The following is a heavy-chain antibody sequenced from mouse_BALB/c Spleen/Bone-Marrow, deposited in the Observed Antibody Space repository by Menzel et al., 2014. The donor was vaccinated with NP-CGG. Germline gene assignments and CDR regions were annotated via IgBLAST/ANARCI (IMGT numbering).Heavy chain of an antibody. J-gene: IGHJ1*01. CDR1: GVDFSRYW. CDR2: INQDSNTI. V-gene: IGHV4-1*02. Sequence: CATGGVDFSRYWMSWVRQAPGKGLGWIGEINQDSNTINYTPSLKDKFIISRDNAKNTLYLQMSKVRSEDTALYYCARLNYYGNLFVWGAGTTVTVSS. CDR3: ARLNYYGNLFV. D-gene: IGHD1-1*01.